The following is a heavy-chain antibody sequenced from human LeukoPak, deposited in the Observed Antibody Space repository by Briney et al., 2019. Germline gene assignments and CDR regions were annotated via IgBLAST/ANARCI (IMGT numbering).Heavy chain of an antibody. J-gene: IGHJ3*02. V-gene: IGHV4-39*01. CDR3: ARHDHHNDAFDI. CDR1: GGSISSSSYY. D-gene: IGHD1-14*01. CDR2: IYYSGST. Sequence: SETLSLTCTVSGGSISSSSYYWGWIRQPPGKGLEWIGSIYYSGSTYYNPSLKSRVTISVDTSKNQFSLKLSSVTAADTAVYYCARHDHHNDAFDIWGQGTMVTVSS.